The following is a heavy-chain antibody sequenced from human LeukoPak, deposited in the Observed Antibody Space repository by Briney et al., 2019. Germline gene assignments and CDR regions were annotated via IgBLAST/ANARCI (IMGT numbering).Heavy chain of an antibody. Sequence: PSETLSLTCTVSGGSISSSSYYWGWIRQPPGKGLEWIGSIYYSGSTYYNPSLKSRVTISVDMSKNQFSLKLSSVTAADTAVYYCARAIGIAAAVNWFDPWGQGTLVTVSS. D-gene: IGHD6-13*01. CDR3: ARAIGIAAAVNWFDP. CDR1: GGSISSSSYY. CDR2: IYYSGST. V-gene: IGHV4-39*07. J-gene: IGHJ5*02.